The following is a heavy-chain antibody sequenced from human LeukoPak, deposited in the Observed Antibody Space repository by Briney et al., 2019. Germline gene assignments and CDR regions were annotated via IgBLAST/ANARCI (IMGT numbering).Heavy chain of an antibody. CDR3: ARGSYYAGFDY. J-gene: IGHJ4*02. V-gene: IGHV4-59*12. Sequence: SETLSLTCTVSGGSISGYYWSWIRQPPGKGLEWIGYIYYSRSTNYNPSLKSRVTISVDTSKNQFSLKLSSVTAADTAVYYCARGSYYAGFDYWGQGTLVTVSS. CDR2: IYYSRST. D-gene: IGHD3-3*01. CDR1: GGSISGYY.